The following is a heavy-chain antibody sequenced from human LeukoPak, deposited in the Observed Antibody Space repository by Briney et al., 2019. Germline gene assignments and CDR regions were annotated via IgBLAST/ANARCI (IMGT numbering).Heavy chain of an antibody. CDR1: GYTFTSYY. J-gene: IGHJ4*02. V-gene: IGHV1-46*03. Sequence: GASVKASCKASGYTFTSYYMHWVRQAPGQGLEWMGIINPSGGSTSYAQKFQGRVTMTRDTSTSTVYMELSSLRSEDTAVYYCASLGSVAGTKMPNDYWGQGTLVTVSS. CDR2: INPSGGST. CDR3: ASLGSVAGTKMPNDY. D-gene: IGHD6-19*01.